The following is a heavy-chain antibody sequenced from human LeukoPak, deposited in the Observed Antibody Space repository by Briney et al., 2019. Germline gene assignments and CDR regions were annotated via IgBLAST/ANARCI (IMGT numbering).Heavy chain of an antibody. J-gene: IGHJ4*02. D-gene: IGHD6-19*01. CDR1: GFTFSIYA. CDR2: ISYDVSNK. V-gene: IGHV3-30-3*01. CDR3: GAQWLVQGQ. Sequence: GGSLRLSCAASGFTFSIYAMHWVRHAPGKWLEWVAVISYDVSNKNYADSVKGRCTIYRDNSQNTLFLEMNSLGAEGTAVYCCGAQWLVQGQWGQGPLVSV.